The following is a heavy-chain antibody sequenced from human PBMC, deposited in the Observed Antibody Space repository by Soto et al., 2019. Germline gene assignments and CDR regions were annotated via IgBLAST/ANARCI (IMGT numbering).Heavy chain of an antibody. V-gene: IGHV4-30-4*01. CDR2: IYYSGST. CDR1: GGYISNGEYY. CDR3: ARYNLNFNGLDV. Sequence: ILSLTCTVCGGYISNGEYYWTWIRQPPGRGLEWIGHIYYSGSTYYNPSLESRTSISKDTSRNQVSLNLNSVTAADTALYYCARYNLNFNGLDVWGQRTTVTVSS. D-gene: IGHD1-20*01. J-gene: IGHJ6*02.